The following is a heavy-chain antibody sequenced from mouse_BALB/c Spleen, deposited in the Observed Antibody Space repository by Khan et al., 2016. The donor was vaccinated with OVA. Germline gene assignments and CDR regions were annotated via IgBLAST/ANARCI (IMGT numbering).Heavy chain of an antibody. CDR1: GFSLDKYS. D-gene: IGHD2-4*01. Sequence: QVQLKASGPGLVAPSQSLSITCTVSGFSLDKYSIHWIRQSPGKGLEWLGVIWSAGSTDYNAAFISRLTITKDNSRSQVFFQVNSLQPNDTAIYYCARRGYDYGRGALFAYWGQGTLVTVSA. CDR3: ARRGYDYGRGALFAY. V-gene: IGHV2-2*02. CDR2: IWSAGST. J-gene: IGHJ3*01.